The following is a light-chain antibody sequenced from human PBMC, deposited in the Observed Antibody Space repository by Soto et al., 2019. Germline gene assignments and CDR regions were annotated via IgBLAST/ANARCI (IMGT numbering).Light chain of an antibody. CDR2: AAS. Sequence: DIQMTQSPSSLSASVGDRVTITCRASQTISNWLAWYQQKPGRAPKLLIYAASTLESGVPSRFSGRGSGTECTLTISSLQPDDFATYYCQHSNSHLCTFGQGTKLEIK. CDR3: QHSNSHLCT. CDR1: QTISNW. J-gene: IGKJ2*02. V-gene: IGKV1-5*01.